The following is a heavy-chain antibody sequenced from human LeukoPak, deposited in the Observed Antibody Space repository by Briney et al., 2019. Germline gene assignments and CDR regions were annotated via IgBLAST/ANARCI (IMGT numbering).Heavy chain of an antibody. CDR3: ARHRVFCSGGSCYKYFDC. J-gene: IGHJ4*02. Sequence: KPSETLSLTCTVSGGSISSSSYYWGWIRQPPGKGLEWIGSIYYSGSTYYNPSLKSRVTISVDTSENQFSLKLNSVTAADTAVYYCARHRVFCSGGSCYKYFDCWGQGTLVTVSS. V-gene: IGHV4-39*01. D-gene: IGHD2-15*01. CDR1: GGSISSSSYY. CDR2: IYYSGST.